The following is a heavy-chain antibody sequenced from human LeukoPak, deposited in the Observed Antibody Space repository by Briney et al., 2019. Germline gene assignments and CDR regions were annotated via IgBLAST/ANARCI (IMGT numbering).Heavy chain of an antibody. CDR1: GGSISSYY. CDR3: ARRALYSYGSPFDY. J-gene: IGHJ4*02. CDR2: IYYSGST. D-gene: IGHD5-18*01. Sequence: NSSQTLSLTCTVSGGSISSYYWSWIRQPPGKGLEWIGYIYYSGSTNYDPSLKSRVTISVDTSKNQFSLKLSSVTAADTAVYCCARRALYSYGSPFDYWGQGTLVTVSS. V-gene: IGHV4-59*08.